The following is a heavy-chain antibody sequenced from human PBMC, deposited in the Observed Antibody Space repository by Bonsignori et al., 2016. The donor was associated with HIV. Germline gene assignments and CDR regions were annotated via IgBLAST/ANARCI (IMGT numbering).Heavy chain of an antibody. Sequence: EVQLVQSGAEVKKPGESLKISCKGSGYRFSSYWIAWVRQMPGKGLEYMGIIFPGDSDTRYIPSFEGQVTFSVDKSIDTAFLQWTSLETSDTAMYYCARLYSNSSYNWFDPWGQGLWSPSPQ. D-gene: IGHD6-6*01. CDR1: GYRFSSYW. CDR3: ARLYSNSSYNWFDP. J-gene: IGHJ5*02. V-gene: IGHV5-51*06. CDR2: IFPGDSDT.